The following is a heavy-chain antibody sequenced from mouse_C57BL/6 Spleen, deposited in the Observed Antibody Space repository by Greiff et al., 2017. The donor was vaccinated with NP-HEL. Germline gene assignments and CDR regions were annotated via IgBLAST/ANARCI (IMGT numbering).Heavy chain of an antibody. D-gene: IGHD2-12*01. Sequence: VQLQQSGAELVKPGASVKISCKASGYAFSSYWMNWVKQRPGKGLEWIGQIYPGDGDTNYNGKFKGKATLTADKSSSTAYMQLSSLTSEDSAFYFCARRRDYYRNCCDYWGKGTTLTVSS. CDR1: GYAFSSYW. V-gene: IGHV1-80*01. J-gene: IGHJ2*01. CDR3: ARRRDYYRNCCDY. CDR2: IYPGDGDT.